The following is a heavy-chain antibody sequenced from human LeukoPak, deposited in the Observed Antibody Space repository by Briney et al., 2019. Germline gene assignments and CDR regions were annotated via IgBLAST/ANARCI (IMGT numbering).Heavy chain of an antibody. D-gene: IGHD3-10*01. Sequence: KSGGSLRLSCAASGFTFSDYYMSWIRQAPGKGLERVSYISSSSSYTNYADSVKGRFTISRDNAKNSLYLQMNSLRAEDTAVYYCARGKDYYGSGSPDGGPGAFDIWGQGTMVTVSS. CDR2: ISSSSSYT. CDR3: ARGKDYYGSGSPDGGPGAFDI. CDR1: GFTFSDYY. J-gene: IGHJ3*02. V-gene: IGHV3-11*06.